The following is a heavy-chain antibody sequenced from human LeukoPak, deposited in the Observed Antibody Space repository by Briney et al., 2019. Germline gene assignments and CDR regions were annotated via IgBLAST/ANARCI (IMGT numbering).Heavy chain of an antibody. J-gene: IGHJ4*02. V-gene: IGHV3-64D*06. Sequence: GGSLRLSCSASGFTFSSYAMHWVRQAPGKGLEYVSAISSNGGSTYYADSVKGRFTISRDNSKNTLYLQMSSLRAEDTAVYYCARDDASSSFTYWGQGALVTVSS. CDR1: GFTFSSYA. CDR2: ISSNGGST. CDR3: ARDDASSSFTY. D-gene: IGHD3-16*01.